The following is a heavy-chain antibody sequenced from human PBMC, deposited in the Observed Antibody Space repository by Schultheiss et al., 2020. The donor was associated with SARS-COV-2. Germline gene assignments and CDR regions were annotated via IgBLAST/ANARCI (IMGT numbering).Heavy chain of an antibody. J-gene: IGHJ6*02. CDR3: ARAFGGGNWHYYYYGMDV. V-gene: IGHV1-18*01. Sequence: ASVKVSCKASGGTFSSYAISWVRQAPGQGLEWMGWISAYNGHANYPQNLQDRVTMTTDTSTSTAYMELRSLRSDDTAVYYCARAFGGGNWHYYYYGMDVWGQGTTVTVSS. CDR1: GGTFSSYA. D-gene: IGHD4-23*01. CDR2: ISAYNGHA.